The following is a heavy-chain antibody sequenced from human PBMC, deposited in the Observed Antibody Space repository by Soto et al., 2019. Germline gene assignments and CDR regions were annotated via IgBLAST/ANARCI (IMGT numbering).Heavy chain of an antibody. V-gene: IGHV5-51*01. J-gene: IGHJ6*02. CDR1: GYRFTSYW. D-gene: IGHD2-15*01. CDR3: ARNTYCSGGSCYGGYYYYGMDV. Sequence: GESLKISCTGSGYRFTSYWIGWVRQMHGKGLEWMGIIYPGDSYTNYSPSFQGHVTISADKSISTAYLQWSSLKASDTAMYYCARNTYCSGGSCYGGYYYYGMDVWGQGTTVTVSS. CDR2: IYPGDSYT.